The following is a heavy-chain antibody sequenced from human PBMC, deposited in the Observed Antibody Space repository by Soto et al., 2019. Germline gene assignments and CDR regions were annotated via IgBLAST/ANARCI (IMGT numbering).Heavy chain of an antibody. CDR2: ISYGGNTK. J-gene: IGHJ5*01. CDR1: GFTFSNYA. D-gene: IGHD6-13*01. V-gene: IGHV3-30*04. CDR3: AREGPWTYSSNCFDY. Sequence: QVQLVESGGGVVQPGGSLRLSCTASGFTFSNYAMHWVRQAPGKGLEWVAVISYGGNTKYYADSVKGRFSISRDYSKNSLYLQMSSLRADDRAIYYCAREGPWTYSSNCFDYWGQGTLVTVSS.